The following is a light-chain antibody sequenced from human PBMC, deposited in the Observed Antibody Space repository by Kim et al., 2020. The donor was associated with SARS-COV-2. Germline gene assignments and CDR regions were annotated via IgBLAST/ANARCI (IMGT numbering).Light chain of an antibody. CDR3: QSYDSSLNSYV. Sequence: QRVTISCTGSSSKIGAGYDVHWYQQLPGTAPKFLIYSNNNRPSGVPDRFSAFKSGTSAALAITGLQAEDEADYYCQSYDSSLNSYVFGSGTKVTVL. CDR2: SNN. V-gene: IGLV1-40*01. CDR1: SSKIGAGYD. J-gene: IGLJ1*01.